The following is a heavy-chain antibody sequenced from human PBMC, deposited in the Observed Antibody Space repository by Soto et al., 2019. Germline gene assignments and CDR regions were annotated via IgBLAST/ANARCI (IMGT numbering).Heavy chain of an antibody. CDR1: GFTFSSYG. D-gene: IGHD4-17*01. J-gene: IGHJ4*02. CDR2: IWYDGSNK. Sequence: QVQLVESGGGVVQPGRSLRLSCAASGFTFSSYGMHWVRQAPGKGLEWVAVIWYDGSNKYYADSVKGRFTISRDNSKNTLYLQMNSLRAEDTAVDYWARTYGDYYFDYWGQRTMVTFAS. V-gene: IGHV3-33*01. CDR3: ARTYGDYYFDY.